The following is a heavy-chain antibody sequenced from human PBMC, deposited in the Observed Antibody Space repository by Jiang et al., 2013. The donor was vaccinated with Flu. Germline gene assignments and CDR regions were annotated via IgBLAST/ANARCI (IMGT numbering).Heavy chain of an antibody. CDR3: ARGGDHGDYVDY. CDR2: INTNTGNP. J-gene: IGHJ4*02. Sequence: QSGSELKKPGASVKVSCKASGYTFTDNAINWVRQAPGQGLEWMGWINTNTGNPTYAQGFTGRFVFSLDTSVTTASLQISSLKAEDTAVYYCARGGDHGDYVDYWGPGNPGHRLL. V-gene: IGHV7-4-1*02. CDR1: GYTFTDNA. D-gene: IGHD4-17*01.